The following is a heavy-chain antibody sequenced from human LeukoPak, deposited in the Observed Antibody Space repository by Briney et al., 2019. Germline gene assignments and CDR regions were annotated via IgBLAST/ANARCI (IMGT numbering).Heavy chain of an antibody. J-gene: IGHJ4*02. CDR2: IYHSGST. CDR3: ARQSRDGDYVPVS. D-gene: IGHD4-17*01. Sequence: PSETLSLTCTVSGGSLRSYYWSWIRQPPGKGLEWIGFIYHSGSTDYDPSLKSRGTISVDTSKNQFSLKLSSMTAADTAVYYCARQSRDGDYVPVSWGQGTLVTVSS. CDR1: GGSLRSYY. V-gene: IGHV4-59*08.